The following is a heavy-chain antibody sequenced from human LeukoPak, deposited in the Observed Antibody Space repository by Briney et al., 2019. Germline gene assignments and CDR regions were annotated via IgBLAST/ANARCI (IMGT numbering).Heavy chain of an antibody. J-gene: IGHJ4*02. V-gene: IGHV4-31*03. CDR1: GGSISSGGYY. CDR3: ARVGSSHFWSGPIDY. CDR2: IYYSGST. D-gene: IGHD3-3*01. Sequence: SQTLSLTCTVSGGSISSGGYYWSWIRQHPGKGLEWIGYIYYSGSTYYNPSLKSRVTISVDTSKNQFSLKLSSVTAADTAVYYCARVGSSHFWSGPIDYWGQGTLVTVSS.